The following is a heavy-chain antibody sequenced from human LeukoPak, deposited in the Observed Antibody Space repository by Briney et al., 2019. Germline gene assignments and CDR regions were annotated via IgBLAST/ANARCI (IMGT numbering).Heavy chain of an antibody. CDR3: ARAYSSSSVSGFDP. Sequence: SSETPSLTCTISGGSISSYDWSWIRQPLGKGLEWIGYMFYSGSTNYNPSLKSRVTISVDTSKNQFSLKLSSVTAADTAVYYCARAYSSSSVSGFDPWGQGTLVTVSS. CDR2: MFYSGST. J-gene: IGHJ5*02. V-gene: IGHV4-59*01. D-gene: IGHD6-6*01. CDR1: GGSISSYD.